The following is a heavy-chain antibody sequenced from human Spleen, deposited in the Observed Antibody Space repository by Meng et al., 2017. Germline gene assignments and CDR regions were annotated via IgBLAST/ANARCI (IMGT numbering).Heavy chain of an antibody. D-gene: IGHD5-12*01. J-gene: IGHJ4*02. CDR2: VHYSGST. CDR3: ASGGYSGYGPDY. CDR1: GASIFGHY. V-gene: IGHV4-59*11. Sequence: SETLSLTCTVSGASIFGHYWSWIRRPPGKGLEWLGHVHYSGSTNYNPSPKSRVTMSVNTSKSQVSLKMASVTAADTAFYYCASGGYSGYGPDYWGQGTLVTVSS.